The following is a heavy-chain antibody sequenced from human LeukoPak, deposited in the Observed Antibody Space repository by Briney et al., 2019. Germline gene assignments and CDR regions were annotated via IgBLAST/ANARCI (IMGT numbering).Heavy chain of an antibody. J-gene: IGHJ4*02. V-gene: IGHV4-59*08. Sequence: SETLSLTCTVSGGSVTSYYWSWIRQPPGKGLEWIGYIYYTGSTNYNPSLKSRVTISVDTSKNQFSLKLSSVTAADMAMYYCARHIGGVDYYWGQGALVTVSS. CDR3: ARHIGGVDYY. CDR1: GGSVTSYY. D-gene: IGHD2-8*01. CDR2: IYYTGST.